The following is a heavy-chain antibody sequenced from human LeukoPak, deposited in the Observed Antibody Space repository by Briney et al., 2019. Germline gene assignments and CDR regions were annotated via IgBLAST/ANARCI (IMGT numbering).Heavy chain of an antibody. V-gene: IGHV4-61*01. CDR3: ASGFSGYAYYYYGMDV. D-gene: IGHD5-12*01. Sequence: SETLSLTCTVSGGSVSSGSYYWSWIRQPPGEGLEWIGYIYYSGSTNYNPPLKSRVTISVDTSKNQFSLKLSSVTAADTAVYYCASGFSGYAYYYYGMDVWGKGTTVTVSS. CDR2: IYYSGST. J-gene: IGHJ6*04. CDR1: GGSVSSGSYY.